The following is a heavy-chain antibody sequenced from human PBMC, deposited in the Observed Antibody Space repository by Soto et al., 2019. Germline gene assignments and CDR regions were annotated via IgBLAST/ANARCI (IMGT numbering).Heavy chain of an antibody. CDR1: GGSISSSSYY. CDR3: AKGGSGSYSNAFDI. D-gene: IGHD3-10*01. J-gene: IGHJ3*02. V-gene: IGHV4-39*01. CDR2: IYYSGST. Sequence: SETLSLTCTVSGGSISSSSYYWGWLRQPPGKGLEWIGSIYYSGSTYYNPSLKSRVTISVDTSKNQFSLKLSAVTAADTAVYYCAKGGSGSYSNAFDIWGQGTMVTVSS.